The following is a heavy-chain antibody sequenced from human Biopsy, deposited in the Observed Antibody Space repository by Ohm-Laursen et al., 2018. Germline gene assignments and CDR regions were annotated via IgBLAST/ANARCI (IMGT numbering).Heavy chain of an antibody. Sequence: SLRLSCAASGFMFSSYGMHWVRQAPGKGLEWVAVIYYDGLNKEYADSVKGRFTISRDNSKNTLFLRMNSLRAEDTAVYYCARDGIVVVPAAFHLDNWGLGTLVTVSS. J-gene: IGHJ4*02. CDR2: IYYDGLNK. CDR3: ARDGIVVVPAAFHLDN. D-gene: IGHD2-2*01. V-gene: IGHV3-33*01. CDR1: GFMFSSYG.